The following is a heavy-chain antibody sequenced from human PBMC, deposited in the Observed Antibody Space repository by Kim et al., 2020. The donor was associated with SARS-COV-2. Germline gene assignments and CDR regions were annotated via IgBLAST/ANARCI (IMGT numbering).Heavy chain of an antibody. V-gene: IGHV4-39*01. CDR3: ARRAYSGYYYFDY. CDR2: IYYSGST. CDR1: GGSISSSSYY. J-gene: IGHJ4*02. D-gene: IGHD5-12*01. Sequence: SETLSLTCNVSGGSISSSSYYWGWIRQPPEKGLEWIGSIYYSGSTYYNPSLKSRVTISVDTSKNQLSLRLSSVTAADTAIYYCARRAYSGYYYFDYWGQG.